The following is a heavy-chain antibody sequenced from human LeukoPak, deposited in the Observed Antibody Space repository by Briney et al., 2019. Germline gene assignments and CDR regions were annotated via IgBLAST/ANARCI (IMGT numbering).Heavy chain of an antibody. Sequence: ESGPTLVNPTQTLTLTCTFSGFSLSTSGVGVGWIRQPPGKALEWLAFIFWDDNKHYSPSLKSRLAIFKDTSKNQVVLTMTNMDPVDTATYYCAHRGTFGGVTRVFDYWGQGILVTVSS. CDR1: GFSLSTSGVG. CDR3: AHRGTFGGVTRVFDY. V-gene: IGHV2-5*02. J-gene: IGHJ4*02. CDR2: IFWDDNK. D-gene: IGHD3-16*01.